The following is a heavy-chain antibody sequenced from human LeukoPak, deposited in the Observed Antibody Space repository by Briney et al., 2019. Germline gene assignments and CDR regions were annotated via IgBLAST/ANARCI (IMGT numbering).Heavy chain of an antibody. J-gene: IGHJ3*01. Sequence: GGSLRLSCAASGFTISTYAMHWVRQAPGKGLEYVSAISSDGGGTYYADSVKDRFTISRDNSKNTLFLQMDSLRPEDMAVYFCARQGYAISSAQVRGAFDLWGHGTMVTVSS. V-gene: IGHV3-64*02. CDR2: ISSDGGGT. CDR1: GFTISTYA. D-gene: IGHD2-2*01. CDR3: ARQGYAISSAQVRGAFDL.